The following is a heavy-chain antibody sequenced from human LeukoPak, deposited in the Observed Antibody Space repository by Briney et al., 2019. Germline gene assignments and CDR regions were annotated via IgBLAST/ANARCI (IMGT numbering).Heavy chain of an antibody. J-gene: IGHJ5*02. CDR1: GYSLTTYW. D-gene: IGHD6-13*01. Sequence: RGESLKISCKGSGYSLTTYWIGWVRQMPGKGLEWMAIIYPGDSDTRYSPSFQGQVTISADKSISTAYLQWSSLKASDTAMYYCARLGGPAAGHNWFDPWGQGTLVTVSS. CDR3: ARLGGPAAGHNWFDP. CDR2: IYPGDSDT. V-gene: IGHV5-51*01.